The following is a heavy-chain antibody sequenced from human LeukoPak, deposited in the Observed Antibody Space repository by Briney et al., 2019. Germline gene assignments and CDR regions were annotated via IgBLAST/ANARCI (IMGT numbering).Heavy chain of an antibody. Sequence: GGSLRLSCAASGFTFSTYTMYWVRHPPGKRLEWVSIIGSSGGGIHYADSVKGRFTISRDNSKNTLYLQMNSLRAEDTAVYYCARDRHGELDYWGQGTLVTVSS. D-gene: IGHD1-26*01. V-gene: IGHV3-23*01. J-gene: IGHJ4*02. CDR1: GFTFSTYT. CDR3: ARDRHGELDY. CDR2: IGSSGGGI.